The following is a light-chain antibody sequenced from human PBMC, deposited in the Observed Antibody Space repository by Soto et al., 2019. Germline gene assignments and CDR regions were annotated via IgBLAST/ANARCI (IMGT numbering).Light chain of an antibody. CDR1: QSISRS. J-gene: IGKJ1*01. V-gene: IGKV1-5*03. Sequence: DIRMTQSPSTLSASVGDRVTITCRASQSISRSLAWYQQKPGKAPKLLIYKASRLQSGVPSRFSGSGSGTEFTLTISSLQPDDFATYSCHQYNTSWTFGQGTTVDIK. CDR2: KAS. CDR3: HQYNTSWT.